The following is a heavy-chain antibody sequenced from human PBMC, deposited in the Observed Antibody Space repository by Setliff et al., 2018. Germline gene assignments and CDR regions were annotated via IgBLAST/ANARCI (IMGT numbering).Heavy chain of an antibody. J-gene: IGHJ6*03. CDR1: GFTFSAHY. Sequence: GGSLRLSCAASGFTFSAHYMDWLRQAPGKGLEWVAFIRYDGSNKYYADSVKGRFTISRDNSKNTLYLQMNSLRAEDTAVYYCAKVARGFWSGYYTYYYYYMDVWGKGTTVTVSS. CDR3: AKVARGFWSGYYTYYYYYMDV. V-gene: IGHV3-30*02. D-gene: IGHD3-3*01. CDR2: IRYDGSNK.